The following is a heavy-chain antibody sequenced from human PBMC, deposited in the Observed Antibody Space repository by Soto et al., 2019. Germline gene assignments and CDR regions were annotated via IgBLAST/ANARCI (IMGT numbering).Heavy chain of an antibody. CDR2: VDYSGRT. V-gene: IGHV4-39*01. CDR3: ARQSSGYTYGGGFDY. D-gene: IGHD5-18*01. Sequence: QLQLQESGPGLVKPSETLSLTCTVSGDSISSDSYYWGWIRQPPGKGLECIGSVDYSGRTYYNPSLESRVTKSGDTSKSQFSLNARSVTAADTAVYYCARQSSGYTYGGGFDYWGQGTLVTVSS. J-gene: IGHJ4*02. CDR1: GDSISSDSYY.